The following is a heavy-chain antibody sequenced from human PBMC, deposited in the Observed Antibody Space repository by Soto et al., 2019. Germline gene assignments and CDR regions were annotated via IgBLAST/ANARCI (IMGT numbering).Heavy chain of an antibody. CDR3: ACMRLSTPGTDWENWFDP. V-gene: IGHV4-39*01. CDR2: IYYSGST. J-gene: IGHJ5*02. CDR1: GGSISSSSYY. Sequence: PSETLSLTCTVSGGSISSSSYYWGWIRQPPGKGLEWIGSIYYSGSTYYNPSLKSRVTISVDTSKNQFSLKLSSVTAADTAVYYCACMRLSTPGTDWENWFDPWGQGTPVTVSS. D-gene: IGHD2-8*01.